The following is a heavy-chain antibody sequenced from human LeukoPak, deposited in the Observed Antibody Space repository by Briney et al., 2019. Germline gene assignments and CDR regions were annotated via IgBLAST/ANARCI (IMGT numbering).Heavy chain of an antibody. CDR1: GYTFTSYD. J-gene: IGHJ5*02. V-gene: IGHV1-8*01. CDR2: MNPNTGNT. CDR3: SRRKPTSGAQYWFDP. Sequence: ASVKVSCKASGYTFTSYDINWVRQATGQGLVWLGWMNPNTGNTGYAPEFQGRVTMTRDTSISTAYMELSSLTSEDTAVYFCSRRKPTSGAQYWFDPWGQGTLVTVSS. D-gene: IGHD3-10*01.